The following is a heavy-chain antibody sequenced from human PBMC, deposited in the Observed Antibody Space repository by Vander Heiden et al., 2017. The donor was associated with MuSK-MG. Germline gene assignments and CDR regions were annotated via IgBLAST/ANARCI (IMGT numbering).Heavy chain of an antibody. CDR2: VFYSGST. CDR3: ARQAFGVLLIRAWLDP. CDR1: GGSISSSDYY. Sequence: QLQLHESGPGLVKPSETLSLTCAVSGGSISSSDYYWSWLRQPPGKGLEWIGSVFYSGSTSYNPSLKSRVTISVDRSKNQFSLKLTSVTAADTAVYYCARQAFGVLLIRAWLDPWGQGTLVTVSS. V-gene: IGHV4-39*01. J-gene: IGHJ5*02. D-gene: IGHD3-3*01.